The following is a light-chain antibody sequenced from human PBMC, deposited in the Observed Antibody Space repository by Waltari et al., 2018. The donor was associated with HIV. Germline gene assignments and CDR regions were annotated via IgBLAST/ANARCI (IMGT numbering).Light chain of an antibody. J-gene: IGLJ2*01. CDR3: QTWDTGIQV. Sequence: QLVLTQSPSASASLGASVKLTCTLSRGPSSYAIAWHQQQPEKGPRYLMKLNSDGSHRKGDGIPDRFSGSSSGAERYLTISSLQSEDEADYYCQTWDTGIQVFGGGTKLTVL. CDR1: RGPSSYA. CDR2: LNSDGSH. V-gene: IGLV4-69*01.